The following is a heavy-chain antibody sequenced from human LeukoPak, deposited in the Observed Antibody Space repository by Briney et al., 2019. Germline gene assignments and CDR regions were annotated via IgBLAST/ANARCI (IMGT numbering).Heavy chain of an antibody. Sequence: SETLSLTCTVSGGSISSGSYYWSWIRQPAGKGLEWIGRIYTSGSTNYNPSLKSRVTISVDTSKNQFSLKLSSVTAADTAVYYCARGPATLDYFDYWGQGTLVTVSS. D-gene: IGHD1-1*01. CDR1: GGSISSGSYY. CDR2: IYTSGST. CDR3: ARGPATLDYFDY. V-gene: IGHV4-61*02. J-gene: IGHJ4*02.